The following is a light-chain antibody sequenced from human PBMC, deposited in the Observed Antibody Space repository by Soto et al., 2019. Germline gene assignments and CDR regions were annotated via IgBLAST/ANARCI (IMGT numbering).Light chain of an antibody. CDR1: QSVSSAY. Sequence: IVLTQSPGTLSLSPGERATLSCRASQSVSSAYLAWYQHKPGQPPTLLIYAASSSVTGIPDRFSGSGSGTDFTLTISRLEPEDFAVYYCQQYGSSSTWTFGQGTKVEIK. CDR3: QQYGSSSTWT. V-gene: IGKV3-20*01. CDR2: AAS. J-gene: IGKJ1*01.